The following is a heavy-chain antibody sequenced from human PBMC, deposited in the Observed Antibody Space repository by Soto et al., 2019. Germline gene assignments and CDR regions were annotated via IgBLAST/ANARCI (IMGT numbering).Heavy chain of an antibody. CDR1: GGTFSRYP. D-gene: IGHD6-13*01. CDR2: IIPIFGTE. Sequence: GASVKVSCKASGGTFSRYPISWVRQAPGQGLEWMGGIIPIFGTENNEQRFQGRVTITAYESTSTAYMELSSLRSEDTSIYYCARAAEEPQLIQGGNFDSWGQGTLVTVSS. CDR3: ARAAEEPQLIQGGNFDS. J-gene: IGHJ4*02. V-gene: IGHV1-69*13.